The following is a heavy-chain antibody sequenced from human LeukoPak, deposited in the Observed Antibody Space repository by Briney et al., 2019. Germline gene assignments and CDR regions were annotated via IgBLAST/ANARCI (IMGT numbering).Heavy chain of an antibody. V-gene: IGHV4-59*08. CDR1: GGSISSYY. CDR2: IYYSGST. D-gene: IGHD6-19*01. Sequence: PSETLSLTCTVSGGSISSYYWSWIRQPPGKALESIGYIYYSGSTNYNPSLKSRVTISVDTSKNQFSLKLSSVTAADTAVYYCARRAAVAGPLNAFDIWGQGTMVTVSS. J-gene: IGHJ3*02. CDR3: ARRAAVAGPLNAFDI.